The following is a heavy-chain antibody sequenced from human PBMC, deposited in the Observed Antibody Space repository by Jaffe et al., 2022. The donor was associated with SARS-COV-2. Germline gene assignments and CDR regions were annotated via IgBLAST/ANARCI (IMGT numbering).Heavy chain of an antibody. CDR1: GFTFSSYA. CDR3: AKASPKSTKVSTWYFDY. CDR2: ISGSGGST. Sequence: EVQLLESGGGLVQPGGSLRLSCAASGFTFSSYAMSWVRQAPGKGLEWVSAISGSGGSTYYADSVKGRFTISRDNSKNTLYLQMNSLRAEDTAVYYCAKASPKSTKVSTWYFDYWGQGTLVTVSS. J-gene: IGHJ4*02. V-gene: IGHV3-23*01. D-gene: IGHD5-12*01.